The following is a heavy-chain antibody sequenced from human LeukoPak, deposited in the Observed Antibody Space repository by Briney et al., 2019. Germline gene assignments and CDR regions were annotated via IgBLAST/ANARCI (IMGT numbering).Heavy chain of an antibody. CDR1: GFPFSSYW. Sequence: GGPLTLSCEPSGFPFSSYWMLGVRQAPGKGVVWVLRISCDGTIKTYADFVRGRFTISRDNTKNILYLQMNTLKVEDTPTYFCSRSQFDYWGQGVLVTVSS. V-gene: IGHV3-74*03. J-gene: IGHJ4*02. CDR3: SRSQFDY. CDR2: ISCDGTIK.